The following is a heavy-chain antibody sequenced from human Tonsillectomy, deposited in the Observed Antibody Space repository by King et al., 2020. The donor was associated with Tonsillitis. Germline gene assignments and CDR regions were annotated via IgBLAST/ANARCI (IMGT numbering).Heavy chain of an antibody. J-gene: IGHJ6*02. V-gene: IGHV3-74*01. CDR1: GFTFSSYW. D-gene: IGHD1-26*01. CDR2: INTDATST. Sequence: VQLVESGGALVQPGGSLRLSCAASGFTFSSYWMHWVRQAPGKGLVWVSRINTDATSTSYADSVKGQFTISRDNAKNTLYLQMNSLRAEDTAVYYCARGRRAATTWDYDYGMDVWGQGTTVTVSS. CDR3: ARGRRAATTWDYDYGMDV.